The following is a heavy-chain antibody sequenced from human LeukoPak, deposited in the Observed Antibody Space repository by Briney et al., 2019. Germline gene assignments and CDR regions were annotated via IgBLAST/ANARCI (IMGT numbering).Heavy chain of an antibody. CDR3: ASSGKYCSGGGCFPNYMDV. V-gene: IGHV4-39*01. CDR2: INYSGIT. J-gene: IGHJ6*03. Sequence: SETLSLTCTVSDGSISSSTYYWGWIRQPPEKGLEWIGSINYSGITYYSPSLRTRVNISVDTSKNQFCLKLNSVTAADTAVYYCASSGKYCSGGGCFPNYMDVWGKGTTVTVSS. CDR1: DGSISSSTYY. D-gene: IGHD2-15*01.